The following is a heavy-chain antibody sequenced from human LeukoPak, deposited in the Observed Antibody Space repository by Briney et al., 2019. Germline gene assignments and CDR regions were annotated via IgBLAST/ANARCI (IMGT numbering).Heavy chain of an antibody. CDR2: ISSNGGIT. J-gene: IGHJ4*02. D-gene: IGHD2-15*01. CDR1: GFTFSTYS. V-gene: IGHV3-64D*09. CDR3: VKDKYPVVVAATLDY. Sequence: GGSLRLSCAVSGFTFSTYSMSWVRQAPGKGLEYVSDISSNGGITYYADSVKGRFTVSRDNSKNMLYLQMNSLRAEDTAVYYCVKDKYPVVVAATLDYWGQGILVTVSS.